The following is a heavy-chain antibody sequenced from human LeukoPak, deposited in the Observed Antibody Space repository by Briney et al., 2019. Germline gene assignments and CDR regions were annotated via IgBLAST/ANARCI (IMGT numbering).Heavy chain of an antibody. CDR1: GYTFINYD. CDR3: ARETIGPAAGHYGE. D-gene: IGHD6-13*01. V-gene: IGHV1-8*03. J-gene: IGHJ4*02. CDR2: MNPNSANT. Sequence: ASVKVSCKASGYTFINYDINWVRQAPGQGLEWMGWMNPNSANTGYAQKFQGRVTITRNTSIGTAFMELSSLRAEDTAVYYCARETIGPAAGHYGEWGQGTLVTVSS.